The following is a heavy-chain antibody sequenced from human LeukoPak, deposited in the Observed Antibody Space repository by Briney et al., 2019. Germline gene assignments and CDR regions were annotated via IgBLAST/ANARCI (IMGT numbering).Heavy chain of an antibody. CDR2: INHSGST. V-gene: IGHV4-34*01. Sequence: SETLSLTCAVYGGSFSGYHWSWIRQPPGKGLEWIGEINHSGSTNYNPSLKSRVTISVDTSKNQFSLKLSSVTAADTAVYYCARVRLWLQGTFDYWGQGTLVTVSS. D-gene: IGHD5-24*01. CDR1: GGSFSGYH. J-gene: IGHJ4*02. CDR3: ARVRLWLQGTFDY.